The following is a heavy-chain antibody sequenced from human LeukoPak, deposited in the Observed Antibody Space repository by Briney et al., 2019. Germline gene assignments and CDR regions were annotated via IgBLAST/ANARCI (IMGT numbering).Heavy chain of an antibody. Sequence: SETLSLTCAVYGGSFSGYYWSWIRQPPGKGLEWIGEINHSGSTYYNPSLKSRVTTSIDTSKNQFSLKLTSVTAADTAVYYCAKGTVYFDYWGQGTLVTVSS. J-gene: IGHJ4*02. CDR3: AKGTVYFDY. CDR1: GGSFSGYY. V-gene: IGHV4-34*01. D-gene: IGHD1-1*01. CDR2: INHSGST.